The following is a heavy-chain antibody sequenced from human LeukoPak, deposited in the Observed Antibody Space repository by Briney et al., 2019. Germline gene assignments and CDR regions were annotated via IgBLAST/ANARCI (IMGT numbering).Heavy chain of an antibody. CDR1: ASTFSNYA. J-gene: IGHJ4*02. CDR2: IGGSGSTT. D-gene: IGHD3-3*01. V-gene: IGHV3-23*01. Sequence: QPGGSLRLSCAASASTFSNYAMNWVRQATGKGLEWISTIGGSGSTTYYADSIKGRFIISRDNSKNTLYLQMNSLRAEDSAVYYCAKGEAHAFWSGYYFDYWGQGTLVTVSS. CDR3: AKGEAHAFWSGYYFDY.